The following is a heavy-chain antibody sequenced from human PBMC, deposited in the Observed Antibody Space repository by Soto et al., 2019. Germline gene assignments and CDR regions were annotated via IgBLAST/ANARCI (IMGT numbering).Heavy chain of an antibody. V-gene: IGHV1-69*02. CDR1: GGTFSSYT. CDR2: IIPILGIA. CDR3: ARSPFYYFLCMDG. Sequence: QVQLVQSGAEVKKPGSSVKVSCKASGGTFSSYTISWVRQAPGQGLEWMGRIIPILGIANYAQKFQGRVTITADKSTSTAYMELISLRSEDTDVYYCARSPFYYFLCMDGGGQGTTVTVSS. J-gene: IGHJ6*02.